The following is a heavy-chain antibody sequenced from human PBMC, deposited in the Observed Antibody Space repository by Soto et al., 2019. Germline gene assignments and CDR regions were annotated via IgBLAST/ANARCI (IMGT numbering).Heavy chain of an antibody. CDR2: IYWDNDK. D-gene: IGHD2-21*02. Sequence: QITLKESGPTLVKPTQTLTLTCTFSGFSLSTGGVGVGWIRQPPGEALEWLALIYWDNDKRYSPSLKRRLTLTKDASKNQVVLTMTNRDPVDTATYYCAHSRCGGDCLQSYSSHYYYGMDVWGQGTTVTVSS. CDR3: AHSRCGGDCLQSYSSHYYYGMDV. J-gene: IGHJ6*02. CDR1: GFSLSTGGVG. V-gene: IGHV2-5*02.